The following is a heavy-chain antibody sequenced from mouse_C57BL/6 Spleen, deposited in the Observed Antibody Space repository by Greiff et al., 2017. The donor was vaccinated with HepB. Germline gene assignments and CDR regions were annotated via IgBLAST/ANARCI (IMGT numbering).Heavy chain of an antibody. Sequence: VQLQQSGPGLVQPSQSLSITCTVSGFSLTSYGVHWVRQSPGKGLEWLGVIWSGGSTDYNAAVISRLSISKDNSTSQVFFKMNSLQADDTAIYYCARNWSGFTSAMDYWGQGTSVTVSS. CDR2: IWSGGST. J-gene: IGHJ4*01. V-gene: IGHV2-2*01. D-gene: IGHD1-1*01. CDR3: ARNWSGFTSAMDY. CDR1: GFSLTSYG.